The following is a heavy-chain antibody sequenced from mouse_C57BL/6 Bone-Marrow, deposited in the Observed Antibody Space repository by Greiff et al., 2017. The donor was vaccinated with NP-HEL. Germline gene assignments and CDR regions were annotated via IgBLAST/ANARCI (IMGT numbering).Heavy chain of an antibody. CDR1: GYSITSGYY. CDR3: AKKALDGYYDY. J-gene: IGHJ2*01. Sequence: VQLQQSGPGLVKPSQSLSLTCSVTGYSITSGYYWNWIRQFPGNKLEWMGYISYDGSNNYNPSLKNRISITRDTSKNQFFLKLNSVTTEDTATYYCAKKALDGYYDYWGQGTTLTVSS. V-gene: IGHV3-6*01. CDR2: ISYDGSN. D-gene: IGHD2-3*01.